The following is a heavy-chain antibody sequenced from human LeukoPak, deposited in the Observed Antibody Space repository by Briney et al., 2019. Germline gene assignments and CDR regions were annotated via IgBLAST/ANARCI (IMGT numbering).Heavy chain of an antibody. J-gene: IGHJ4*02. CDR1: GGAISSYY. Sequence: SETLSLTCTVSGGAISSYYWRWCRQPAGKGLEWIGRIYTSGSTNYNPSLKSRVTMSVDTSKNQFSLKLSSVTAADTAVYYCAREGGANRPLDYWGQGTLVTVSS. D-gene: IGHD4/OR15-4a*01. V-gene: IGHV4-4*07. CDR3: AREGGANRPLDY. CDR2: IYTSGST.